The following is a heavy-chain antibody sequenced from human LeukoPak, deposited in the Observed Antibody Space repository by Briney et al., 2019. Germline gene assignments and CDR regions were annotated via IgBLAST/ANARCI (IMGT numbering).Heavy chain of an antibody. V-gene: IGHV3-74*01. Sequence: GGSLRPSCAASGFTFSSSSMLWVRQAPGKGLVWVSTVNTDGSRIYYADSVKGRFTTSRDNAKNTVYLQMNSLRAEDTAMYYCISTGSYGYWGQGTLVTVSS. CDR1: GFTFSSSS. J-gene: IGHJ4*02. CDR3: ISTGSYGY. D-gene: IGHD1-26*01. CDR2: VNTDGSRI.